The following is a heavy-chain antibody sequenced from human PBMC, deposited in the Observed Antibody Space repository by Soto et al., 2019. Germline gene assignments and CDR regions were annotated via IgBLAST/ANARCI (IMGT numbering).Heavy chain of an antibody. CDR3: GTFLSTTSPDV. V-gene: IGHV6-1*01. CDR1: GASVSSKSAA. CDR2: TYYSSKWYN. Sequence: SQTRSLARAISGASVSSKSAALNCGRQSPSRGLEWLGRTYYSSKWYNDYAVSVKSRITTHPDTSKNQFSLHLNSVPPEDPAVYYCGTFLSTTSPDVWGEGTTVTVSS. J-gene: IGHJ6*04. D-gene: IGHD2-2*01.